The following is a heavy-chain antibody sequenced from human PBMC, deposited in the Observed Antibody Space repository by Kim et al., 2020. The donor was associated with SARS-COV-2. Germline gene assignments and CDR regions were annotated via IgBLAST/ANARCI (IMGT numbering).Heavy chain of an antibody. CDR3: ARGHSDILTGYYPSPTYGMDV. CDR2: INPSGGST. V-gene: IGHV1-46*01. D-gene: IGHD3-9*01. J-gene: IGHJ6*02. CDR1: GYTFTSYY. Sequence: ASVKVSCKASGYTFTSYYMHWVRQAPGQGLEWMGIINPSGGSTSYAQKFQGRVTMTRDTSTSTVYMEPSSLRSEDTAVYYCARGHSDILTGYYPSPTYGMDVWGQGTTVTVSS.